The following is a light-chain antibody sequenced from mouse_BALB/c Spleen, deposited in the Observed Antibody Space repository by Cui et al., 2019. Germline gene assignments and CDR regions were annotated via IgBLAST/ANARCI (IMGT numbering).Light chain of an antibody. CDR2: DTS. J-gene: IGKJ2*01. CDR3: QQWSSYPRT. V-gene: IGKV4-55*01. CDR1: SSVSY. Sequence: QIVLTQSPAIMSPSPGEKVTMTCSASSSVSYMYWYQQKPGSSPRLLIYDTSNLASGVPGRFSGSGSGTSYSLTISRMEAEDAATYYCQQWSSYPRTFGGGTKLEIK.